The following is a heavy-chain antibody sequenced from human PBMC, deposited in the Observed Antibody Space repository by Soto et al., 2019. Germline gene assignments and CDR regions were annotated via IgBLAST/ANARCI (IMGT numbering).Heavy chain of an antibody. CDR2: INPSGGST. J-gene: IGHJ4*02. Sequence: GASVKVSCKASGYTFTSYYMHWVRQAPGQGLEWMGIINPSGGSTSYAQKFQGRVTMTRDTSTSTVYMELSSLRSEDTAVYYCARDWGRYYDILTGYYCDYWGQGTLVTVSS. V-gene: IGHV1-46*01. CDR1: GYTFTSYY. D-gene: IGHD3-9*01. CDR3: ARDWGRYYDILTGYYCDY.